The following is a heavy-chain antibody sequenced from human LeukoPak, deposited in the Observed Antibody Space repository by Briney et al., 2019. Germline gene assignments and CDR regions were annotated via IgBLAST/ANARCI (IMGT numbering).Heavy chain of an antibody. J-gene: IGHJ4*02. CDR3: ATSLGYCSSTSCSFDY. CDR1: GYTFTSYG. Sequence: ASVKVSCKASGYTFTSYGISWVRQAPGQGLEWMGWISAYNGNTNYAQKLQGRVTMTTDTSTSTAYMELRSLRSDDTAVYYCATSLGYCSSTSCSFDYWGQGTLVTVSS. D-gene: IGHD2-2*01. CDR2: ISAYNGNT. V-gene: IGHV1-18*01.